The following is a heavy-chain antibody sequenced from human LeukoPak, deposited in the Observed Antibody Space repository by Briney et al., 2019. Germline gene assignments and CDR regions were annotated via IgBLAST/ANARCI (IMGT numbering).Heavy chain of an antibody. J-gene: IGHJ3*01. D-gene: IGHD2-2*01. CDR2: IHYDGRA. V-gene: IGHV4-30-4*08. Sequence: QPSETLSLTCTVSGGSISSANHFWSWVRQSPGEGLEWIGYIHYDGRAHYNPSLKSRVSMSLDMSKNQFSLSLSSVTAADTAIYYCAREVITPGDSDGFDLSSQGTMVSVSS. CDR1: GGSISSANHF. CDR3: AREVITPGDSDGFDL.